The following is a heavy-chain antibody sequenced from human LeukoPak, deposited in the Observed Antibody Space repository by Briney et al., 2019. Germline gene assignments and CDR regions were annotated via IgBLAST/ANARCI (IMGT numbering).Heavy chain of an antibody. CDR3: ARGLGDDILTGYYNLDY. CDR2: IIPIFGTA. J-gene: IGHJ4*02. Sequence: SVKVSCKASGGTFSSYAISRVRQAPGQGLEWMGRIIPIFGTANYAQKFQGRVTITTDESTSTAYMELSSLRSEDTAVYYCARGLGDDILTGYYNLDYWGQGTLVTVSS. D-gene: IGHD3-9*01. CDR1: GGTFSSYA. V-gene: IGHV1-69*05.